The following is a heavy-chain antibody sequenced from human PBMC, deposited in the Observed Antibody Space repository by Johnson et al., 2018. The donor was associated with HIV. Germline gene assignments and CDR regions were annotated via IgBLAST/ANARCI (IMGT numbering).Heavy chain of an antibody. CDR2: IYSAGNT. V-gene: IGHV3-66*01. Sequence: VQLVESGGGLVQPWGSLRLSCAVSGFTVSSDYMSWVRQAPGKGLEWVSLIYSAGNTFYTDSVKGRFTISRDNSKNTLYLQMNSLRAEDTAVYYCARDYVQWELLKGDAFDIWGQGTMVTVSS. CDR3: ARDYVQWELLKGDAFDI. J-gene: IGHJ3*02. CDR1: GFTVSSDY. D-gene: IGHD1-26*01.